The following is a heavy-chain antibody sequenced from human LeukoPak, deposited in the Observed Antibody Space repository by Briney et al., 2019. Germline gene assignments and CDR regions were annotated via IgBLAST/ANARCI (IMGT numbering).Heavy chain of an antibody. V-gene: IGHV3-48*04. Sequence: GGSLRLSCAASGFTFSSYSMNWVRQAPGKGLEWVSYISSSGSTIYYADSVKGRFTISRDNAKNSLYLQMNSLRAEDTAVYYCASARPVPAAKRWGQGTLVTVSS. J-gene: IGHJ4*02. D-gene: IGHD2-2*01. CDR3: ASARPVPAAKR. CDR1: GFTFSSYS. CDR2: ISSSGSTI.